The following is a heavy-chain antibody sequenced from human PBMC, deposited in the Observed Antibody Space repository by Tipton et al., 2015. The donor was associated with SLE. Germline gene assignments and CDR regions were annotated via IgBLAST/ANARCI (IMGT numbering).Heavy chain of an antibody. J-gene: IGHJ4*02. CDR3: ARDPDGYNWGYFDY. D-gene: IGHD5-24*01. CDR2: IYYSGST. Sequence: TLSLTCTVSGGSISSGSYYWSWIRQPPGKGLEWIGSIYYSGSTYYNPSLKSRVTISVDTSKNQFSLKLSSVTAADTAVYYCARDPDGYNWGYFDYWGQGTLVTVSS. V-gene: IGHV4-39*07. CDR1: GGSISSGSYY.